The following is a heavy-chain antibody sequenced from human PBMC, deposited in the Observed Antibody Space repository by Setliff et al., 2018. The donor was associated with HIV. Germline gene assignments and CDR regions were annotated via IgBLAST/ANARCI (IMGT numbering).Heavy chain of an antibody. CDR3: ARGTSGGHSSGYYYFDY. V-gene: IGHV4-38-2*02. D-gene: IGHD3-22*01. J-gene: IGHJ4*01. CDR1: GSSISSGNF. Sequence: PSETLSLTCTVSGSSISSGNFWGWIRQPPGKGLEWIGNIFHSGRTYYNPSVESRITISLDPSKNQFSLSLRSVTAADTAVYYCARGTSGGHSSGYYYFDYWGHGTLVTVSS. CDR2: IFHSGRT.